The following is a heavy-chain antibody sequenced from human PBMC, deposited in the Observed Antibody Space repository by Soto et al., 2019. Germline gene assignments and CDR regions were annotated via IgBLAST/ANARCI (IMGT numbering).Heavy chain of an antibody. CDR2: ISYDGINK. CDR1: RFTFSSFA. J-gene: IGHJ4*02. CDR3: ASPLGFGELTPPGDY. Sequence: PGGSLRLSCAASRFTFSSFAMHWVRQAPGKGLEWVAVISYDGINKYYADSVKGRFTISRDNSKNTLYLQMNSLRAEDTSVYYCASPLGFGELTPPGDYWGQGTLVTVSS. D-gene: IGHD3-10*01. V-gene: IGHV3-30-3*01.